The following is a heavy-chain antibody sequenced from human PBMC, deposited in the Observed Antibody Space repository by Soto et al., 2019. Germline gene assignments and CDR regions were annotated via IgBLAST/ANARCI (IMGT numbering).Heavy chain of an antibody. J-gene: IGHJ1*01. CDR2: INPGDSES. V-gene: IGHV5-51*01. D-gene: IGHD1-1*01. CDR1: GYSVSNYW. CDR3: TRHYNDHVAH. Sequence: AGLKISCKASGYSVSNYWIGRVRQMPGKGLEWMAIINPGDSESRYSPSFQGQVTISADKSISTAYPQWNSLKASDTAMYYCTRHYNDHVAHWVQGSLVAVAS.